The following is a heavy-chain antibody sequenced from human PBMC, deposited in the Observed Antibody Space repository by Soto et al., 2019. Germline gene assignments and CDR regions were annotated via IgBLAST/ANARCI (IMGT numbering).Heavy chain of an antibody. V-gene: IGHV1-69*13. Sequence: SGPTLVNPPASVKVSCKASGGTFSSYAISWVRQAPGQGLEWMGGIIPIFGTANYAQKFQGRVTITADESTRTAYMELSSLRSEDTAVYYCASSPRAAIYYDSSGYYFDYWGQGTMVTVSS. J-gene: IGHJ4*02. CDR3: ASSPRAAIYYDSSGYYFDY. CDR2: IIPIFGTA. CDR1: GGTFSSYA. D-gene: IGHD3-22*01.